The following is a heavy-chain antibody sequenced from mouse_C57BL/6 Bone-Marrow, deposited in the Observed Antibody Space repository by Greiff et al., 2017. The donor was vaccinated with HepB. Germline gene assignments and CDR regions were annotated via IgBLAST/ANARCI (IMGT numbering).Heavy chain of an antibody. J-gene: IGHJ3*01. CDR3: ARGATVVAPFAY. Sequence: EVKLVESGGDLVKPGGSLKLSCAASGFTFRSYGMSWVRQTPDKRLEWVATISSGGSYTYYPDSVKGRFTISRDNAKNTLYLQMSSLKSEDTAMYYCARGATVVAPFAYWGQGTLVTVSA. V-gene: IGHV5-6*01. D-gene: IGHD1-1*01. CDR1: GFTFRSYG. CDR2: ISSGGSYT.